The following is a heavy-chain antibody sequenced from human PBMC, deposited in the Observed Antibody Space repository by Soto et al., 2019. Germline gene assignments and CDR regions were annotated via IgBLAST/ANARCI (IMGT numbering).Heavy chain of an antibody. Sequence: PGGSLRLSCAASGFAFNTYWMHWVRQAPGKGLVWVSRINGDGSSITYADSVKGRFTISRDNAKNTVFLQMNSLRDDDTAVYYCARASVYYYDSSGYYYLGENAFDIWGQGTMVTVSS. V-gene: IGHV3-74*03. J-gene: IGHJ3*02. CDR3: ARASVYYYDSSGYYYLGENAFDI. CDR2: INGDGSSI. D-gene: IGHD3-22*01. CDR1: GFAFNTYW.